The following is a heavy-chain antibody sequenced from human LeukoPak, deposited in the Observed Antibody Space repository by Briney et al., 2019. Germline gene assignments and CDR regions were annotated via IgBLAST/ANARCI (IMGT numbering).Heavy chain of an antibody. CDR2: IRSKAYGGTT. CDR3: TREGTYGYYYFDDY. CDR1: GFTFGDYA. J-gene: IGHJ4*02. V-gene: IGHV3-49*03. D-gene: IGHD3-22*01. Sequence: GGSLRLSCTTSGFTFGDYAMSWFRQAPGKGLEWVGFIRSKAYGGTTEYAASVKGGFTISRDDSKSIAYLQMNSLKTEDTAVYYCTREGTYGYYYFDDYWGQGTLVTVSS.